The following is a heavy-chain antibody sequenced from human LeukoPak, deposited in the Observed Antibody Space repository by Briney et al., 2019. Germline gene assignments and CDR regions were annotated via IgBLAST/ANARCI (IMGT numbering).Heavy chain of an antibody. V-gene: IGHV3-23*01. CDR3: FGDYGEY. CDR1: GFTFSAYG. J-gene: IGHJ4*02. CDR2: ISANGSIT. D-gene: IGHD3-10*01. Sequence: TGGSLRLSCAASGFTFSAYGMSWVRQSPGQGLEWVPGISANGSITFYARSVRGRFTISRDNPQNTVYLQMNSLRAEDSALYTRFGDYGEYWGQGTLVTVSS.